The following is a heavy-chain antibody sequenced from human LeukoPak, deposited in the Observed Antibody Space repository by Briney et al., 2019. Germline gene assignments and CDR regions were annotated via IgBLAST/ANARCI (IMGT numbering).Heavy chain of an antibody. CDR1: GYSISSGYY. CDR2: IYHSGST. J-gene: IGHJ4*02. D-gene: IGHD1-1*01. Sequence: PSETLSLTCAVSGYSISSGYYWGWLRPPPGRGLEWIGSIYHSGSTYYNPSLKSRVTISVDTSKNQFSLKLSSVTAADTAVYYCARLPKKSGVDYWGQGTLVTVSS. CDR3: ARLPKKSGVDY. V-gene: IGHV4-38-2*01.